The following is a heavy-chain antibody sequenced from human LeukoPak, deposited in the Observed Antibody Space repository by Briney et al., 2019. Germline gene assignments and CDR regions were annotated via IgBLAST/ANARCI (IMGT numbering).Heavy chain of an antibody. D-gene: IGHD2-15*01. CDR2: ISTSSNTI. Sequence: GGSLRLSCAASGFTFSSNSMNWLRQAPGKGLEWVSYISTSSNTIYYADSVKGRFTISRDNAKNSLYLQMNSLRAEDTAVYYCARELRGGDYWGQGTLVTVSS. CDR1: GFTFSSNS. J-gene: IGHJ4*02. CDR3: ARELRGGDY. V-gene: IGHV3-48*01.